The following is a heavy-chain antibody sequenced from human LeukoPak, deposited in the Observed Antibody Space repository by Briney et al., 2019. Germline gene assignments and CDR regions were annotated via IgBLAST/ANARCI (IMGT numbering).Heavy chain of an antibody. J-gene: IGHJ4*02. CDR1: GFIFTKYA. D-gene: IGHD2-15*01. CDR3: AKHCSGGSCYSHY. CDR2: IRFDGSNE. V-gene: IGHV3-30*02. Sequence: GGSLRLSCATSGFIFTKYAMHWLRQAPGKGLEWVALIRFDGSNEYYADSVKGRFTISRDNSKNTLYLQMNSLRAEDTAVYYCAKHCSGGSCYSHYWGQGTLVTVSS.